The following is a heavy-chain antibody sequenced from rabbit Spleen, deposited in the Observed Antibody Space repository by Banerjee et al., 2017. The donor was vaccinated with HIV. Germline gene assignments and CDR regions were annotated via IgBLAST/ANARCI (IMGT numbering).Heavy chain of an antibody. D-gene: IGHD8-1*01. Sequence: QQQLEESGGGLVKPEGSLTLTCTASGFSFSSNAMCWVRQAPGKGLEWIACIGTGSSGSTYSATWAKGRFTISKTSSTTVTLQMTSLTAADTATYFCARDAGTSFSTYGMDLWGPGTLVTVS. V-gene: IGHV1S45*01. CDR2: IGTGSSGST. J-gene: IGHJ6*01. CDR3: ARDAGTSFSTYGMDL. CDR1: GFSFSSNA.